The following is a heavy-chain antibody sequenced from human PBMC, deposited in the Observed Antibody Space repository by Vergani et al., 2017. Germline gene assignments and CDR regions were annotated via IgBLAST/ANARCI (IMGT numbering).Heavy chain of an antibody. Sequence: QVQLVESGGGVVQPGRSLRLSCAASGFTFSSYGMHWVRQAPGKGLEWVAVIWYDGSNKYYADSVKGRFTISRDNSKNTLYLQMNSLRAEDTAVYYCAKAKGDGYKYRQLNWYFDLWGRGTLVTVSS. V-gene: IGHV3-33*06. J-gene: IGHJ2*01. D-gene: IGHD5-24*01. CDR2: IWYDGSNK. CDR3: AKAKGDGYKYRQLNWYFDL. CDR1: GFTFSSYG.